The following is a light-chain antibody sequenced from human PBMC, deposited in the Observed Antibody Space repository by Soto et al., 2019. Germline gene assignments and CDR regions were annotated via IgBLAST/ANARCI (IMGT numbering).Light chain of an antibody. J-gene: IGLJ3*02. V-gene: IGLV2-8*01. CDR2: EVN. CDR1: GSDVGNYYY. CDR3: ASYAGSKGVL. Sequence: QSPLTQPPSASGSPGQSVTISCTGTGSDVGNYYYVSWYQQHPGKAPKLVIYEVNKRPSGVPDRFSGSKSGNTASLTVSGLQAEDEADYYCASYAGSKGVLFGGGTKLTVL.